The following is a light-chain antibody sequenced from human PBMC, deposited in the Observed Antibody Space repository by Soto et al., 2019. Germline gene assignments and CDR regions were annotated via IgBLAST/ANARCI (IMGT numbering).Light chain of an antibody. J-gene: IGLJ3*02. V-gene: IGLV2-8*01. Sequence: QSALTQPASVSGSPGQSITISCTGTSRDVGGYNYVSWYQHHPGKAPNLMIYEVSKRPSGVPDRFSGSKSGNTASLTVSGLQSEDEANYYCNSYAGSNNWVCGGGTQLTVL. CDR1: SRDVGGYNY. CDR2: EVS. CDR3: NSYAGSNNWV.